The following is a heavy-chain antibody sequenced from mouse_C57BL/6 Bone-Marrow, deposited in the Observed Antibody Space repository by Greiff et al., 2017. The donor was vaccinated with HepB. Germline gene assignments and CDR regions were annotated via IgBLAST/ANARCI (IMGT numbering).Heavy chain of an antibody. CDR3: ARHYGSSYYAMDY. V-gene: IGHV5-6*01. J-gene: IGHJ4*01. D-gene: IGHD1-1*01. Sequence: EVQVVESGGDLVKPGGSLKLSCAASGFTFSSYGMSWVRQTPDKRLEWVATISSGGSYTYYPDSVKGRFTISRDNAKNTLYLQMSSLKSEDTAMYYCARHYGSSYYAMDYWGQGTSVTVSS. CDR2: ISSGGSYT. CDR1: GFTFSSYG.